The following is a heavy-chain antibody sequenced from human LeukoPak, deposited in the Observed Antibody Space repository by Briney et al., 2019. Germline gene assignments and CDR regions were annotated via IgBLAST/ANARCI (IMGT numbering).Heavy chain of an antibody. CDR1: GFTFSSYG. Sequence: GGTLRLSCAASGFTFSSYGMSWVRQAPGKGLEWVSGISGSGGDTYYADSVKGRFTISRDNSKNTLYLQMNSLRAEDKAVYYCAKGKPIVGATRYFDYWGQGTLVTVSS. D-gene: IGHD1-26*01. CDR3: AKGKPIVGATRYFDY. V-gene: IGHV3-23*01. J-gene: IGHJ4*02. CDR2: ISGSGGDT.